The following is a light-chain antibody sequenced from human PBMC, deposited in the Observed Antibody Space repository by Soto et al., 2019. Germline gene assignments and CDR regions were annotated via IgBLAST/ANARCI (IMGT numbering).Light chain of an antibody. Sequence: QSVLTQPASGSGSPGQSITISCPGNSNDIGAYNFVSWYQQHPGKAPKLMIYDVSNRPSGLSNRFSGSKSGSTASLTISGLQAEDEADYYCSSSTTSSLYVFGTGTKVTVL. J-gene: IGLJ1*01. CDR1: SNDIGAYNF. CDR3: SSSTTSSLYV. CDR2: DVS. V-gene: IGLV2-14*03.